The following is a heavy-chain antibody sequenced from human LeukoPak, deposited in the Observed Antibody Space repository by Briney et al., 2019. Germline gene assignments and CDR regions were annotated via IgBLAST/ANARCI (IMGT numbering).Heavy chain of an antibody. CDR2: ISYDGSNK. J-gene: IGHJ4*02. CDR1: GFTFSSYG. D-gene: IGHD6-19*01. CDR3: AKYQAVAGFDY. Sequence: GGSLRLSCAASGFTFSSYGMHWVRQAPGKGLEWVAVISYDGSNKYYADSVKGRFTISRDNSKNTLYLQMNSLRAEDTAVYYCAKYQAVAGFDYWGQGTLVTVSS. V-gene: IGHV3-30*18.